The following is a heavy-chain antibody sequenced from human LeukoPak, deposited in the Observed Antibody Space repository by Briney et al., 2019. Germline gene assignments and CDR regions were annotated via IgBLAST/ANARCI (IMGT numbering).Heavy chain of an antibody. V-gene: IGHV1-2*02. J-gene: IGHJ5*02. CDR1: GYTFTGYY. Sequence: ASVKVSCKASGYTFTGYYMHWVRQAPGQGLEWMGWINPNSGGTNYAQKFQGRVTMTRDTSISTAYMELSRLRSDDTAVYYCARDGMDSSSSYDPWGQGTLVTVSS. D-gene: IGHD6-6*01. CDR3: ARDGMDSSSSYDP. CDR2: INPNSGGT.